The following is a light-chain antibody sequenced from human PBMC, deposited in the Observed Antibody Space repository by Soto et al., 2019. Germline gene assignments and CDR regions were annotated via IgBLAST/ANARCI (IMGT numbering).Light chain of an antibody. CDR3: QQRSNWAPIT. Sequence: EIVLTQSPATLSLSPGDRATLACRASQSVRTFLAWYQQKPVQAPRLLIYDASNRATGVPARFSGSGSGTDFTLTISSLQPEDFAVYFCQQRSNWAPITFGQGTRVAIK. CDR2: DAS. CDR1: QSVRTF. J-gene: IGKJ5*01. V-gene: IGKV3-11*01.